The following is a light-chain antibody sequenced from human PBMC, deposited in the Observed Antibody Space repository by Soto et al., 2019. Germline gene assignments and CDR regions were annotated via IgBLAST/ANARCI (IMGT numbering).Light chain of an antibody. CDR1: QSVLYSSNNKNY. CDR3: HQYYSVPLT. CDR2: WAS. J-gene: IGKJ4*01. Sequence: DIVMTQSPDSLAVSLGERATINCKSSQSVLYSSNNKNYLAWYQQKPEQPPKLLIYWASTRESGVPDRFSGSGSGTDFTLTISSLQAEDVAVYYCHQYYSVPLTFGGGTKVEIK. V-gene: IGKV4-1*01.